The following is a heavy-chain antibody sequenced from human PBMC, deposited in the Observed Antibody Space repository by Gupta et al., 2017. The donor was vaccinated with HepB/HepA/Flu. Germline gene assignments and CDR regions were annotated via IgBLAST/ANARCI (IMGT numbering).Heavy chain of an antibody. Sequence: EVQLVESGGGLVKPGGSLRLSCAASGFTFSNAWMSWVRQAPGKGLECVGRIKSKTDGGTTDYAAPVKGRFTISRDDSKNTLYLQMNSLKTEDTAVYYCTATPPRYSSSWENPANDYWGQGTLVTVSS. D-gene: IGHD6-13*01. CDR2: IKSKTDGGTT. J-gene: IGHJ4*02. V-gene: IGHV3-15*01. CDR3: TATPPRYSSSWENPANDY. CDR1: GFTFSNAW.